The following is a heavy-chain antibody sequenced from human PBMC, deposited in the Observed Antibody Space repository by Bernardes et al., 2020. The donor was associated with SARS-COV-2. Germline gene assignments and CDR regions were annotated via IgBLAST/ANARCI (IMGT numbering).Heavy chain of an antibody. CDR1: GFTFSSYA. CDR3: ARSRSGSYRGDFGY. Sequence: GGSLRLSCAASGFTFSSYAMHWVRQAPGKGLEWVAVISYDGSNKYYADSVKGRFTISRDNSKNTLYLQMNSLRAEDTAVYYCARSRSGSYRGDFGYWGQGTLFTVSS. CDR2: ISYDGSNK. D-gene: IGHD1-26*01. J-gene: IGHJ4*02. V-gene: IGHV3-30-3*01.